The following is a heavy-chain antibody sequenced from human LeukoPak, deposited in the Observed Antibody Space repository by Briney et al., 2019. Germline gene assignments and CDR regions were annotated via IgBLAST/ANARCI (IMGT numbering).Heavy chain of an antibody. CDR2: ISGSGGRT. D-gene: IGHD6-13*01. Sequence: GGSLRLSCAASGFTFSSYAMSWVRQAPGKGLEWVSAISGSGGRTNYADSVKGRFTISRDNSKDMLYLEMNSLRAEDTAVYYCAKCYSSSWYWDYWGQGTLATVSS. J-gene: IGHJ4*02. CDR3: AKCYSSSWYWDY. V-gene: IGHV3-23*01. CDR1: GFTFSSYA.